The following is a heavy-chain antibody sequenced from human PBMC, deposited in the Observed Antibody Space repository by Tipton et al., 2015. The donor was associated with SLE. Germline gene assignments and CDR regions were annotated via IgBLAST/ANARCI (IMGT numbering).Heavy chain of an antibody. CDR3: AKDSGDYDFGQDP. Sequence: TLSLTCTVSGGSISSYYWSWIRQPPGKGLEWIGYIYYSGSTNYKPSLKSRVSISIDTSKNQFSLKLSSVTAADTAVYYCAKDSGDYDFGQDPWGRGTLVTVSS. J-gene: IGHJ5*02. V-gene: IGHV4-59*12. CDR1: GGSISSYY. D-gene: IGHD3-3*01. CDR2: IYYSGST.